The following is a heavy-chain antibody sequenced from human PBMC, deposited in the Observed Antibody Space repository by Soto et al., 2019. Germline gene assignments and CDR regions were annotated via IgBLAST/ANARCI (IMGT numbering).Heavy chain of an antibody. Sequence: SVKVSCKAGGTFSTSSITWVRQAPGQGLEWMGRIIPLLDTVDYAQKFQGRVTITADESTSTAYMELSSLRSEDTAVYYCARGYSYGSHYGMDVWGQGTTVTVSS. D-gene: IGHD5-18*01. J-gene: IGHJ6*02. CDR1: GGTFSTSS. CDR2: IIPLLDTV. V-gene: IGHV1-69*08. CDR3: ARGYSYGSHYGMDV.